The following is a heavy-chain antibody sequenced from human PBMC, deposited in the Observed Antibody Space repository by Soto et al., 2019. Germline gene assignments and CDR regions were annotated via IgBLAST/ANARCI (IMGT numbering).Heavy chain of an antibody. CDR1: GYIFTKYG. CDR2: INVYNGDR. Sequence: QVQVVRSGPELKKPGASVKVSCKAQGYIFTKYGIGWVRQAPGHGLEWIGLINVYNGDRKGAQKFQDRVSMTTDTATDTAYMELKSLRSSDTAVYYCARLQLGGDRMLNWFDPWGQGTLVTVSS. J-gene: IGHJ5*02. CDR3: ARLQLGGDRMLNWFDP. V-gene: IGHV1-18*01. D-gene: IGHD2-21*02.